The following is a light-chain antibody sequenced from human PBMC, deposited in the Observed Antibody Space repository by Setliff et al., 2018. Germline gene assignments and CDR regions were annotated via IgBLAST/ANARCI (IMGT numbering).Light chain of an antibody. J-gene: IGLJ1*01. CDR2: DVS. V-gene: IGLV2-14*01. Sequence: QSALAQPASVSGSPGQSITISCTGTSSDVGGYNYVSWYQQHPGKAPKLMIYDVSKRPSGVSNRFSGSKSGNTASLTISGLQAEDEADYYCSSYAGSNTPYVFGTGTKV. CDR3: SSYAGSNTPYV. CDR1: SSDVGGYNY.